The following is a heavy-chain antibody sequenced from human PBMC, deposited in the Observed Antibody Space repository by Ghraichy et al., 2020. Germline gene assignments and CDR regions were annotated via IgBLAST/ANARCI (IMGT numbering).Heavy chain of an antibody. J-gene: IGHJ4*02. Sequence: QTLSLTCTVSGGSLTSYYWNWIRQPPGKGLEWIGYIYYSGSTNYNPSLKSRVTISLDTSKNQFSLKLNSVTAADTAVYYCTRGVWSGTTDYWGQGSLVTVSS. CDR3: TRGVWSGTTDY. CDR2: IYYSGST. D-gene: IGHD3-3*01. V-gene: IGHV4-59*08. CDR1: GGSLTSYY.